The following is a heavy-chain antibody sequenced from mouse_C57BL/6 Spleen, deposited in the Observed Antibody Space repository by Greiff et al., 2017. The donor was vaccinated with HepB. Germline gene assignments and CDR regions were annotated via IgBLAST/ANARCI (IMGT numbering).Heavy chain of an antibody. Sequence: VQLQQSGPVLVKPGASVKMSCKASGYTFTDYYMNWVKQSHGKSLEWIGVINPYNGGTSYNQKFKGKATLTVDKSSSTAYMELNSLTSEDSAVYYCARSSIEDYFDYWGQGTTLTVSS. CDR1: GYTFTDYY. J-gene: IGHJ2*01. V-gene: IGHV1-19*01. CDR3: ARSSIEDYFDY. CDR2: INPYNGGT. D-gene: IGHD2-3*01.